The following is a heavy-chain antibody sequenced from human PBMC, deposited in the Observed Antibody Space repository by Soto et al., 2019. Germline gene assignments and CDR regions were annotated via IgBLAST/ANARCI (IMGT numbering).Heavy chain of an antibody. D-gene: IGHD2-15*01. J-gene: IGHJ6*02. CDR3: ARVVARYYYYGMDV. Sequence: ASVKVSCKASGYTFTSYGISWVRQAPGQGLEWMGWLSAYNGNTNYAQKLQGRVTMTTDTSTSTAYMELRSLRSDDTAVYYCARVVARYYYYGMDVWGQGTTVTVSS. CDR2: LSAYNGNT. V-gene: IGHV1-18*04. CDR1: GYTFTSYG.